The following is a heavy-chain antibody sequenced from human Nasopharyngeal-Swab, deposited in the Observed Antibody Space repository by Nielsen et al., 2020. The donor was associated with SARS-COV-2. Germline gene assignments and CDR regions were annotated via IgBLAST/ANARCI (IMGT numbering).Heavy chain of an antibody. D-gene: IGHD2-21*02. CDR2: ISGHTGNS. Sequence: GESLKISCAASGFTFSSSDMSWVRQAPGKGLEWLSTISGHTGNSYYRDSVRGRFTISRDNPKNTLYLQLNRLRAEDTAVYYCAKDGDWNYRFWFSFWGQGTLVTVSS. V-gene: IGHV3-23*01. CDR1: GFTFSSSD. CDR3: AKDGDWNYRFWFSF. J-gene: IGHJ4*02.